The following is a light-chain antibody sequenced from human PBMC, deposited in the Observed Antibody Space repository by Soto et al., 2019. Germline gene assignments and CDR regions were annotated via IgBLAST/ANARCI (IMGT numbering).Light chain of an antibody. J-gene: IGLJ2*01. Sequence: QSALTQPPSASGTPGQRVTISCSGSSSNIGSNTVNWYQQLPGTAPKLLIYSNNQRPSGVPDRFSGSKSGTSASLAISGLQSEDEADYYCAAWDDSLPVFGGGTKVTVL. CDR3: AAWDDSLPV. CDR1: SSNIGSNT. CDR2: SNN. V-gene: IGLV1-44*01.